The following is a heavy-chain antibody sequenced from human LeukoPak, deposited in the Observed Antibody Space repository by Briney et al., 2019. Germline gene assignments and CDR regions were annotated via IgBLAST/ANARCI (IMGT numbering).Heavy chain of an antibody. Sequence: GGSLRLSCAASGFTFSGYGMHWVRQAPGKGLEWVAFIRYDGSNKYYADSVKGRFTISRDNSKNTLYLQMNGLRAEDTAVYYCAKVVARTDYWGQGTLVTVSS. CDR2: IRYDGSNK. CDR3: AKVVARTDY. J-gene: IGHJ4*02. D-gene: IGHD2-15*01. CDR1: GFTFSGYG. V-gene: IGHV3-30*02.